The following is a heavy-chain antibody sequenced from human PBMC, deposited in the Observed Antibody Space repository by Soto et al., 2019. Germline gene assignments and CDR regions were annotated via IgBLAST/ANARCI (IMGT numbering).Heavy chain of an antibody. CDR1: GDSISSYY. J-gene: IGHJ4*02. Sequence: QVQLQESGPGLVKPSETLSLTCTVSGDSISSYYWSWIRQPPGKGLEWIGHIYYSGTTNYNPSLKSRVTISLDTSKNQFSLKLSSATAADTAVYYCARDMGGYESGSDYWGQGTLVTVSS. CDR2: IYYSGTT. V-gene: IGHV4-59*01. CDR3: ARDMGGYESGSDY. D-gene: IGHD5-12*01.